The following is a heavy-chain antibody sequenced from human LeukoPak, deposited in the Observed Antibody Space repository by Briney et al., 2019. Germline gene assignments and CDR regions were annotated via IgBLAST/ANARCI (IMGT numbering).Heavy chain of an antibody. Sequence: PGGSLRLSCAASGFTFSSYSMNWVRQAPGKGLEWVSYISSSGSTIYYADSVKGRFTISRDNSKNTLYLQMNSLRAEDTAVYYCAKDPSVVPAAFWGQGTLVTVSS. D-gene: IGHD2-2*01. CDR2: ISSSGSTI. J-gene: IGHJ4*02. CDR3: AKDPSVVPAAF. CDR1: GFTFSSYS. V-gene: IGHV3-48*01.